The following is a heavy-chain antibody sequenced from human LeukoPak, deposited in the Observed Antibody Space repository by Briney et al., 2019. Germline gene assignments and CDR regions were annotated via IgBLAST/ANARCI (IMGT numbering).Heavy chain of an antibody. CDR2: IYYRGST. Sequence: PSETLSLTCTVSGGSISSGGYYWSWIRQHPGKGLEWIGYIYYRGSTYYNPSLKSRVTISVDTSKNQFSLKLSSVTAADTAVYYCARKVTSGNYGESHFDYWGQGTLVTVSS. CDR3: ARKVTSGNYGESHFDY. CDR1: GGSISSGGYY. V-gene: IGHV4-31*03. J-gene: IGHJ4*02. D-gene: IGHD4-17*01.